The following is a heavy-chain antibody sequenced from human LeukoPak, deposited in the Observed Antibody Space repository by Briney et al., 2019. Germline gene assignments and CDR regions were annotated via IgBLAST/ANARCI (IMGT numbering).Heavy chain of an antibody. CDR2: LYSGGST. V-gene: IGHV3-66*01. CDR3: ARDQNSGSFLGHAFDI. Sequence: RGSLRLSCTASGLTVSTNYMSWVRQAPGKGLEWVSVLYSGGSTTYADSVKGRFTVSRDGSKNTMYLQMNNLGVDDTAVYYCARDQNSGSFLGHAFDIWGQGTMVTVSS. D-gene: IGHD2-15*01. J-gene: IGHJ3*02. CDR1: GLTVSTNY.